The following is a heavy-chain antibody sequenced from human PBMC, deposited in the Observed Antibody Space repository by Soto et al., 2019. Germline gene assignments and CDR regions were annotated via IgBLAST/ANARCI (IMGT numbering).Heavy chain of an antibody. CDR3: ARDTFSDYVFDY. V-gene: IGHV1-18*04. J-gene: IGHJ4*02. D-gene: IGHD3-10*02. CDR1: GYTFTNYG. CDR2: ISGFNDDR. Sequence: QAHLVQSGAEEKKPGASVKVSCKASGYTFTNYGISWVRQAPGQGLEWMGWISGFNDDRNYVQKFQGRITMTTDTSTGTAYLELRSLTSDDTAVYYCARDTFSDYVFDYWGEGTLVTVSS.